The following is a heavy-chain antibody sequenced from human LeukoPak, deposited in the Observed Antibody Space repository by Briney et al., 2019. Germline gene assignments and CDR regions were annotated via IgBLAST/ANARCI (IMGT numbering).Heavy chain of an antibody. D-gene: IGHD1-1*01. Sequence: ASVKVSCKASGYTFTSYYMHWVRQAPGQGLEWMGIINPSGGSTSYAQKFQGRVTLTRDTSTSTVYMEPSSLRSEDTAVYYCASRKLDDAFDIWGQGTMVTVSS. CDR2: INPSGGST. CDR3: ASRKLDDAFDI. J-gene: IGHJ3*02. CDR1: GYTFTSYY. V-gene: IGHV1-46*01.